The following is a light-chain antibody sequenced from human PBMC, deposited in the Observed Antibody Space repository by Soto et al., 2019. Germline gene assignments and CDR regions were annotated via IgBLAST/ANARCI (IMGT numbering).Light chain of an antibody. Sequence: QSVLTQRPSLSRAPGQRVTISSTGSGSNIGAGYDVQWYPHLPGAALKLLIYGHSNRPSGVPDRFSGSRSGTSASLAITGLQPEDEADYYCQSYDTPVYVFGGGTKVTVL. CDR2: GHS. CDR1: GSNIGAGYD. V-gene: IGLV1-40*01. CDR3: QSYDTPVYV. J-gene: IGLJ1*01.